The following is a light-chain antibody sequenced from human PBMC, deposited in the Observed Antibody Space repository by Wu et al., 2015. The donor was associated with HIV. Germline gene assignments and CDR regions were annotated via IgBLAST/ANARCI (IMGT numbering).Light chain of an antibody. CDR1: QSVSSSY. CDR2: GAS. Sequence: EIVLTQSPGTLSLSPGERATLSCRASQSVSSSYLAWYQQKPGQAPRLLIYGASTRATGIPDRFSGSGSGTDFTLTISRLEPEDFAMYYCQQYGNSPPVTFGGGTKVGI. J-gene: IGKJ4*01. CDR3: QQYGNSPPVT. V-gene: IGKV3-20*01.